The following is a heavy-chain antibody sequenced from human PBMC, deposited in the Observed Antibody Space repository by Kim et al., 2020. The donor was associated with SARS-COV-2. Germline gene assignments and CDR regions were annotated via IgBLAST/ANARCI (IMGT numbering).Heavy chain of an antibody. CDR3: AREPTSRLPFDIAARGALYYYGMDV. CDR2: ISAYNGNT. D-gene: IGHD6-6*01. Sequence: ASVKVSCKASGYTFTSYGISWVRQAPGQGLEWMGWISAYNGNTNYAQKLQGRVTMTTDTSTSTAYMELRSLRSDDTAVYYCAREPTSRLPFDIAARGALYYYGMDVWGQGTTVTVSS. V-gene: IGHV1-18*01. CDR1: GYTFTSYG. J-gene: IGHJ6*02.